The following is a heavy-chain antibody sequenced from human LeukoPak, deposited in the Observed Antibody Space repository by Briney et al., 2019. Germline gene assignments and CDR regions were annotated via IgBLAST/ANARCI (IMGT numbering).Heavy chain of an antibody. J-gene: IGHJ5*02. Sequence: PGGSLRLSCAASGFTFSSYGMHWVRQAPGKGLEWVAVIWYDGSNKYYADSVKGRFTISRDNSKNTLYLRMNSLRAEDTAVYYCARDRSSSWFDPWGQGTLVTVSS. CDR3: ARDRSSSWFDP. V-gene: IGHV3-33*01. CDR2: IWYDGSNK. CDR1: GFTFSSYG. D-gene: IGHD6-6*01.